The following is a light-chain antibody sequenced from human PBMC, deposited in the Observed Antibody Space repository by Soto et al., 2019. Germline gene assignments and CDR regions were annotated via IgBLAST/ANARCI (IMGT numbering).Light chain of an antibody. CDR2: QAS. CDR1: QSLVYRDGIAY. Sequence: DVVMTQSPLSLPVTLGQPASISWRSSQSLVYRDGIAYLNWFHQRLDQSPRRLIYQASHRDTGVPDRFSCSVSGTDFTLKISRVEAEDGGVYYCMQGTHWPPYTLGQGNRLEIK. V-gene: IGKV2-30*01. J-gene: IGKJ2*01. CDR3: MQGTHWPPYT.